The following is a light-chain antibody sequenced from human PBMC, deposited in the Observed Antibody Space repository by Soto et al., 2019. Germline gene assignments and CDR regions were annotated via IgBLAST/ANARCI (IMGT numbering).Light chain of an antibody. CDR2: SNN. J-gene: IGLJ1*01. CDR3: QSYDSNLSGFV. Sequence: QSVLTQPPSASGTPGQRVTISCSGSSSNIGSNTVNWYQQLPGTAPKLLIYSNNQRPSGVPDRFPGSKSGTSASLAISGLQSEDEADYYCQSYDSNLSGFVFGTGTKVTVL. CDR1: SSNIGSNT. V-gene: IGLV1-44*01.